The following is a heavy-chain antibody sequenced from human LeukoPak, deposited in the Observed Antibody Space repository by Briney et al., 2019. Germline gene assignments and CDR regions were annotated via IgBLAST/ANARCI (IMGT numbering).Heavy chain of an antibody. V-gene: IGHV1-2*02. CDR2: INPNSGGT. J-gene: IGHJ4*02. Sequence: GASVKVSCKASGYTFTSYYMHWVRQAPGQGLEWMGWINPNSGGTNYAQKFQVRVTMTRGTSTNTAYMELSRLRSGAKAVYYCARAMNFYDSSCYYLFYLDSWGQGTLVTVSS. CDR3: ARAMNFYDSSCYYLFYLDS. D-gene: IGHD3-22*01. CDR1: GYTFTSYY.